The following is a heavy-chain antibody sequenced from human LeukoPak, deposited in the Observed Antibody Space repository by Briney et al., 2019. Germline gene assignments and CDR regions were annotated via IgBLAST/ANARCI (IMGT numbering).Heavy chain of an antibody. V-gene: IGHV3-7*03. CDR3: ARAQREAAAAAGAA. D-gene: IGHD6-13*01. CDR1: GFTFSSYW. CDR2: IKQDGSEK. J-gene: IGHJ5*02. Sequence: GGSLRLSCAASGFTFSSYWMSWVRQAPGKGLEWVANIKQDGSEKYYVDSVKGRFTISRDNAKNSLYLQMNSLRAEDTAVYYCARAQREAAAAAGAAWGQGTLDTVSS.